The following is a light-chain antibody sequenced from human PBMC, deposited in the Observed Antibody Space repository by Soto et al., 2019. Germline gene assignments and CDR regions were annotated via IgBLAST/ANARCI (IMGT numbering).Light chain of an antibody. Sequence: QSVLTQPPSVSGAPGXRVTFSCTGSRSNIGAGYDVHWYQQLPGTAPKLLIYGNSNRPSGVPDRFSGSKSGTSASLAITGLQAEDEADYYCQSYASSLSGWVFGGGTKLTVL. CDR2: GNS. CDR1: RSNIGAGYD. V-gene: IGLV1-40*01. CDR3: QSYASSLSGWV. J-gene: IGLJ3*02.